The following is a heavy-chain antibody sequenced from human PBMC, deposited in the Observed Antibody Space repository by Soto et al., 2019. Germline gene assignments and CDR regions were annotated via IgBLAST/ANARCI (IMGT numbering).Heavy chain of an antibody. D-gene: IGHD2-15*01. CDR3: ARDLFPIYCSGGSCYSAFDP. V-gene: IGHV1-18*01. CDR2: ISAYNGNT. J-gene: IGHJ5*02. Sequence: ASVKVSCKASGYTFTSYGISWVRQAPGQGLEWMGWISAYNGNTNYAQKLQGRVTMTTDTSTSTAYMELRSLGSDDTAVYYCARDLFPIYCSGGSCYSAFDPWGQGTLVNVSS. CDR1: GYTFTSYG.